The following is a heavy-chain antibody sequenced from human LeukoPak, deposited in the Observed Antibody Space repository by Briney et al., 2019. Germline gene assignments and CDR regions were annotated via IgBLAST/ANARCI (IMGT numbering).Heavy chain of an antibody. CDR3: AKAVSSGWSYYYGMDV. D-gene: IGHD6-19*01. CDR2: ISGSGGST. V-gene: IGHV3-23*01. CDR1: GFTSSSHA. J-gene: IGHJ6*02. Sequence: GGSLRLSCAASGFTSSSHAMGWVRQAPGKGLEWVPAISGSGGSTYYADSVKGRFTISRDNSKNTLYLQMNSLRAEDTAVYYCAKAVSSGWSYYYGMDVWGQGTTVTVSS.